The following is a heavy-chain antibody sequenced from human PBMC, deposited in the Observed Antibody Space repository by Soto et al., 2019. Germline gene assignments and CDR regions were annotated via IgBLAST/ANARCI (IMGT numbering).Heavy chain of an antibody. Sequence: PSETLSLTCTVSGGSVSSGSYYWSWIRQPPGKGLEWIGYIYYSGSTNYNPSLKSRVTISVDTSKNQFSLKLSSVTAADTAVYYCARVRRSVYDFNFDYWGQGTLVTVSS. J-gene: IGHJ4*02. CDR3: ARVRRSVYDFNFDY. CDR2: IYYSGST. CDR1: GGSVSSGSYY. D-gene: IGHD3-16*01. V-gene: IGHV4-61*01.